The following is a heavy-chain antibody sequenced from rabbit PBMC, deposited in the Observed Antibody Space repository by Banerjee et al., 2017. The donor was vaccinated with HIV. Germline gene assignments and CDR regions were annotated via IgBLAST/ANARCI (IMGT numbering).Heavy chain of an antibody. V-gene: IGHV1S45*01. D-gene: IGHD6-1*01. J-gene: IGHJ4*01. CDR1: GFSLSSKYL. Sequence: QEQLEESGDDLDKPGASLTLTSASAGFSLSSKYLRCFGRHAPGKGLEWIASIYAGSSGNTYYANWAKGRLTISKTSSTTVTLQMTSMTAADTATYFCARETYGDAAIYSFDLWGPGTLVTVS. CDR2: IYAGSSGNT. CDR3: ARETYGDAAIYSFDL.